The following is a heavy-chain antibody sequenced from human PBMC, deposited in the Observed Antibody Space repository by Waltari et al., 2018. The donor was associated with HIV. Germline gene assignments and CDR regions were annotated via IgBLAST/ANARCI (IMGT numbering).Heavy chain of an antibody. V-gene: IGHV3-30*02. CDR2: IRYDGSNK. D-gene: IGHD3-22*01. CDR3: AKDGAYYYDSSGYFLRGY. CDR1: GFTFSSYG. Sequence: QVQLVESGGGVVQPGGSLRLSCAASGFTFSSYGMHWVRQAPGKGLEWVAFIRYDGSNKYYADSVKGRFTISRDNSKNTLYLQMNSLRAEDTAVYYCAKDGAYYYDSSGYFLRGYWGQGTLVTVSS. J-gene: IGHJ4*02.